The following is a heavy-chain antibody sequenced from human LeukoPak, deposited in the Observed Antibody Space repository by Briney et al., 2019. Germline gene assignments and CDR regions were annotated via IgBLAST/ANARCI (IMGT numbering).Heavy chain of an antibody. J-gene: IGHJ4*02. CDR3: AGVGERRDAYNSPHPPYYFDY. D-gene: IGHD5-24*01. V-gene: IGHV4-59*01. Sequence: SETLSLTCTVSGGSISSYYWSWIRQPPGKGLEWIGYIYYSGSTNYDPSLKSRVTISVDTSKNQFSLKLTSVTAADTAVYYCAGVGERRDAYNSPHPPYYFDYWGQGTLVTVSS. CDR1: GGSISSYY. CDR2: IYYSGST.